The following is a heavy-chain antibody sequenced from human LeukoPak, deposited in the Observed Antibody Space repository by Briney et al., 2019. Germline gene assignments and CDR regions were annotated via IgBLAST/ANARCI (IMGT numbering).Heavy chain of an antibody. D-gene: IGHD6-13*01. CDR2: IYYSGSA. J-gene: IGHJ4*02. CDR3: ARAPGIAAAGTHFDF. CDR1: GGSISSYY. V-gene: IGHV4-59*01. Sequence: SETLSPTCTVSGGSISSYYWSWIRQPPGKGLEWIGYIYYSGSAKYNPSLKSRVTISVDTSKNQFSLKLSSVTAGDTAVYYCARAPGIAAAGTHFDFWGQGTLVTVSS.